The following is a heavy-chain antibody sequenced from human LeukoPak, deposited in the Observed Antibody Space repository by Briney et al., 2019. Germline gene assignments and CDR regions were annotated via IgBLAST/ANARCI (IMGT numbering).Heavy chain of an antibody. V-gene: IGHV6-1*01. CDR2: AYDRSKWYN. Sequence: QTLSLTCGISGDSVSSNSATWNWIRQSPARDLEWLGRAYDRSKWYNEYAESVKSRITINPDTSKKLFSLQLKSVTPEDTAIYFCARDLAGDGGYSYGMVDYWGQGTVVTVSS. D-gene: IGHD5-18*01. J-gene: IGHJ4*02. CDR3: ARDLAGDGGYSYGMVDY. CDR1: GDSVSSNSAT.